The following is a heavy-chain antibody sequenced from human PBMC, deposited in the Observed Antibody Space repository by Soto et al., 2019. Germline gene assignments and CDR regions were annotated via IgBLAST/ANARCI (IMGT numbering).Heavy chain of an antibody. J-gene: IGHJ4*02. V-gene: IGHV1-8*01. Sequence: ASVKVSCKASVYTFTSYDINWVRQATGQGLEWMGWMNPNSGNTGYAQKLQGRVTMTTDTSTSTAYMELRSLRSDDTAVYYCARSMHYSDGSNYSPFDYWGQGTLVTVSS. CDR3: ARSMHYSDGSNYSPFDY. CDR2: MNPNSGNT. CDR1: VYTFTSYD. D-gene: IGHD3-22*01.